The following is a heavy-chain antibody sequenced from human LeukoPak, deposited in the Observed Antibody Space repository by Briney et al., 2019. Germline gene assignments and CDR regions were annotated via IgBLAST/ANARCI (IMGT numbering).Heavy chain of an antibody. J-gene: IGHJ6*02. V-gene: IGHV3-30*18. CDR2: ISYDGSNK. CDR3: AKDRNGDYAYGLSDYYYGMDV. CDR1: GFTFSSYG. Sequence: PGGSLRLSCAASGFTFSSYGMHWVRQAPGKGLEWVAVISYDGSNKYYADSVKGRFTISRDNSKNTLYLQMNSLRAEDTAVYYCAKDRNGDYAYGLSDYYYGMDVWGQGTTVTVSS. D-gene: IGHD4-17*01.